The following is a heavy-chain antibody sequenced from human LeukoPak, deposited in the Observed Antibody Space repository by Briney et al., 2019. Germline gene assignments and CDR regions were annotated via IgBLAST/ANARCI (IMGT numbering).Heavy chain of an antibody. J-gene: IGHJ4*02. Sequence: SETLSLTCTVSGGSISSSTYYWGWIRQPPGKGLGWIGSIFYSGSTYYNPSLKSRVTISIDTSKNQFSLKLSSVTAADTAVYYCARISEGAVLDNWGQGALVTVSS. CDR3: ARISEGAVLDN. D-gene: IGHD3-16*01. CDR2: IFYSGST. CDR1: GGSISSSTYY. V-gene: IGHV4-39*01.